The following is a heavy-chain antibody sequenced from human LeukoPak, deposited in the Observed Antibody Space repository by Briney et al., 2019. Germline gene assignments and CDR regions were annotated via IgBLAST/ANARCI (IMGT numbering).Heavy chain of an antibody. CDR3: ARRYYYDSGSYLYFFDF. CDR1: GGSISSGNYY. CDR2: IYYTGST. D-gene: IGHD3-10*01. J-gene: IGHJ4*02. V-gene: IGHV4-39*01. Sequence: SETLSLTCTVSGGSISSGNYYWGWIRQPPGKALEWIGSIYYTGSTNYNPSLKSRVTISVDTSKNQFSLKLRSVTAADTAVYYCARRYYYDSGSYLYFFDFWGQGTLVTVSS.